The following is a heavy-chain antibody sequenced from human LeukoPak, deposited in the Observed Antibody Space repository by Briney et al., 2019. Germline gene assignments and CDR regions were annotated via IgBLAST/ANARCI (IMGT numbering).Heavy chain of an antibody. CDR2: TYSGGHT. V-gene: IGHV3-53*01. Sequence: PGESLRLSCAAAGFIVSSSYMNWVRQAPGKGLEWDSVTYSGGHTYYTASVKGRFTISRDNSNTTLYLYMNRLRPDDTAVYYCARSTRDGYNHYHYYYMDVWGKGTTVTASS. J-gene: IGHJ6*03. CDR1: GFIVSSSY. CDR3: ARSTRDGYNHYHYYYMDV. D-gene: IGHD5-24*01.